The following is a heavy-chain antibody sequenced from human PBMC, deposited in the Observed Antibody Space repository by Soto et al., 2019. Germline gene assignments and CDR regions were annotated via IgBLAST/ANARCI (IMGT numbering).Heavy chain of an antibody. CDR2: IYPGDSDT. J-gene: IGHJ5*02. CDR3: ARGSIAAAGTQYSWFDP. D-gene: IGHD6-13*01. V-gene: IGHV5-51*01. CDR1: GYSFTSYW. Sequence: GESLKISCKGSGYSFTSYWIGWVRQMPGKGLEWMGIIYPGDSDTRYSPSFQGQVTISADKSISTAYLQWSSLKASDTAMYYCARGSIAAAGTQYSWFDPWGQGTLVTVSS.